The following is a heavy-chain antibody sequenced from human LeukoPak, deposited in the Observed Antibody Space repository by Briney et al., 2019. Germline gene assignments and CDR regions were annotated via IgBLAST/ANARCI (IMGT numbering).Heavy chain of an antibody. V-gene: IGHV3-9*01. CDR3: ARGLPELQTYYDFWSGYYFPHGGALSY. CDR2: ISWNSGSM. D-gene: IGHD3-3*01. CDR1: GFTFDDYA. Sequence: GRSLRLSCAASGFTFDDYAMHWVRQAPGKGLEWVSGISWNSGSMGYADSVKGRFTISRDNAKNSLYLQMNSLRAEDTALYYCARGLPELQTYYDFWSGYYFPHGGALSYWGQGTLVTVSS. J-gene: IGHJ4*02.